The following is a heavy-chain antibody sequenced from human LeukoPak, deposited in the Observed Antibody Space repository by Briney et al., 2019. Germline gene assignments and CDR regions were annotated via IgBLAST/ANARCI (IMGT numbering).Heavy chain of an antibody. J-gene: IGHJ5*02. CDR2: IYYTGST. D-gene: IGHD4-23*01. CDR3: ARERYYYGGKTWFDP. Sequence: SETLSLTCSISGGYIITSDHYWGWIRQPPGKGLEWIGSIYYTGSTSTNPFFKSRVTVSVDTSKNQFSLNLTSVTAADTAVYYCARERYYYGGKTWFDPWGQGTLVTVSS. V-gene: IGHV4-39*07. CDR1: GGYIITSDHY.